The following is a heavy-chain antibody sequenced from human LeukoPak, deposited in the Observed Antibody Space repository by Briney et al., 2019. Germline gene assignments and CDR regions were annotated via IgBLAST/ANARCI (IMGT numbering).Heavy chain of an antibody. J-gene: IGHJ4*02. CDR3: ARDMTTATSFDY. CDR2: ISAYNGNT. CDR1: GYTFTSYG. Sequence: ASVRVSCKASGYTFTSYGISWVRQAPGQGLEWMGWISAYNGNTNYAQKLQGRVTMTTDTSTSTAYMELRSLRSDDTAVYYCARDMTTATSFDYWGQGTLVTVSS. D-gene: IGHD4-11*01. V-gene: IGHV1-18*01.